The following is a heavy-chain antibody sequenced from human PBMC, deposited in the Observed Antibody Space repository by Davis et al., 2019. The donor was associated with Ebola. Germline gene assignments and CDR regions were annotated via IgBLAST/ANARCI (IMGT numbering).Heavy chain of an antibody. J-gene: IGHJ4*02. D-gene: IGHD3-10*01. CDR3: ARMGKSYYDSLWDY. V-gene: IGHV5-51*01. CDR1: GYNFASYW. CDR2: IYPGDSDT. Sequence: GESLKISCKGSGYNFASYWIGWVRQMPGKGLEWMGIIYPGDSDTRYSPSFRGQVTISADKSFSTAYLQWSGLKASDTAMYYCARMGKSYYDSLWDYWGQGTLVTVSS.